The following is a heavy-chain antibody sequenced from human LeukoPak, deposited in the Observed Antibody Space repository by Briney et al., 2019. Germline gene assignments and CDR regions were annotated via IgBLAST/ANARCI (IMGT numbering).Heavy chain of an antibody. Sequence: SETLSPTCTVSGGSISSGGYYWSWIRQHPGKGLEWIGYIYYSGSTYYNPSLRSRVTVSVDTSKNQFSLKLSSVTAADTAVYYCAGWGGDAFDIWGQGTMVTVSS. J-gene: IGHJ3*02. CDR1: GGSISSGGYY. V-gene: IGHV4-31*03. CDR2: IYYSGST. CDR3: AGWGGDAFDI. D-gene: IGHD3-16*01.